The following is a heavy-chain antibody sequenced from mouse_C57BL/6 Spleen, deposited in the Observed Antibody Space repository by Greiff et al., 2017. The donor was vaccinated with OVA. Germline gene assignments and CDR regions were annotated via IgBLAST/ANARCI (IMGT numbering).Heavy chain of an antibody. CDR2: IYPGGGYT. D-gene: IGHD1-1*01. J-gene: IGHJ4*01. Sequence: VQRVESGAELVRPGTSVKMSCKASGYTFTNYWIGWAKQRPGHGLEWIGDIYPGGGYTNYNEKFKGQATLTADKSSSTAYMQFRSLTSEDSAIYYCARCLGDYYGSSPYAMDYWGQGTSVTVSS. CDR1: GYTFTNYW. V-gene: IGHV1-63*01. CDR3: ARCLGDYYGSSPYAMDY.